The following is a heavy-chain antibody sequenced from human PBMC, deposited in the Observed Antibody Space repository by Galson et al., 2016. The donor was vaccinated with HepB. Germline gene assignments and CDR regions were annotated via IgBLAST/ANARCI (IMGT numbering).Heavy chain of an antibody. CDR3: ARRYITGITGPY. Sequence: SLRLSCAASGFIFSNYGMYLVRQAPGTGPEWVAEIWNDGRNKYYAESVKGRFTISRDNSKNTLYLQMNSLKSEDTAVYYCARRYITGITGPYWGQGTLVTVSS. J-gene: IGHJ4*02. CDR2: IWNDGRNK. D-gene: IGHD1-7*01. CDR1: GFIFSNYG. V-gene: IGHV3-33*07.